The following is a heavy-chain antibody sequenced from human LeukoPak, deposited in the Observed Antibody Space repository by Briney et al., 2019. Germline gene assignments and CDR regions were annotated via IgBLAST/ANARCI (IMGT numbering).Heavy chain of an antibody. D-gene: IGHD6-19*01. CDR2: ISYDGSNK. J-gene: IGHJ4*02. CDR3: AKDLDSSGWWTGGY. Sequence: PGGSLRLSCAASGFTFSSYGMHWVRQAPGKGREWGAVISYDGSNKYYADSVKGRFTISRDNSKNTLYLQMNSLRAEDTAVYYCAKDLDSSGWWTGGYWGQGTLVTVSS. V-gene: IGHV3-30*18. CDR1: GFTFSSYG.